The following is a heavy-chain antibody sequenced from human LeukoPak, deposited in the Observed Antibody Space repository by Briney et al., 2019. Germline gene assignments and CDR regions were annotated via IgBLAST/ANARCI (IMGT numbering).Heavy chain of an antibody. CDR3: AREPPIYYYDSSGYAAKISNYFDY. CDR1: GGSVTSTNW. D-gene: IGHD3-22*01. V-gene: IGHV4-4*02. Sequence: SETLSLTCDVSGGSVTSTNWWTWVRQPPGKGLEWIGEVHLDGRTNYNPSLKSRLIMSVDLPENHISLKLSSVTAADTAVYYCAREPPIYYYDSSGYAAKISNYFDYWGQGTLVTVSS. CDR2: VHLDGRT. J-gene: IGHJ4*02.